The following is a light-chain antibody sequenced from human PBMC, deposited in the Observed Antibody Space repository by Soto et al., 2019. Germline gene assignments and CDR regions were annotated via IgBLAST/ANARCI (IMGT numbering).Light chain of an antibody. CDR2: SNN. J-gene: IGLJ1*01. CDR3: AAWDDRLNGYV. V-gene: IGLV1-44*01. CDR1: RSNIGSNT. Sequence: QSVLTQPPSASGTPGQRVTISCSGTRSNIGSNTVNWYRLLPGTAPELLMYSNNQRPSGVPGRFSASESGTSASLAISGLQSEDESDYYCAAWDDRLNGYVFGTGTKVTVL.